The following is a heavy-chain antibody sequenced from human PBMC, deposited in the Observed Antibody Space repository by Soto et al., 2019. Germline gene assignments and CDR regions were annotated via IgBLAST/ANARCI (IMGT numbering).Heavy chain of an antibody. J-gene: IGHJ5*02. CDR2: INPNSGGT. D-gene: IGHD6-6*01. CDR3: ARGGLAARRPSPNWFDP. V-gene: IGHV1-2*02. CDR1: GYSFTGYY. Sequence: XSVKVSCKAPGYSFTGYYMHWARQAPGQGLEWMGWINPNSGGTNYAQKFQGRVTMTRDTSISTAYMELSRLRSDDTAVYYCARGGLAARRPSPNWFDPWGQGTLVTVSS.